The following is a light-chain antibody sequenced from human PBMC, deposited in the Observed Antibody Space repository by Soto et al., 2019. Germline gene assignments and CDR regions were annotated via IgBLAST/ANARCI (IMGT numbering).Light chain of an antibody. Sequence: EIELTQSPGTLSLSPGERATLSCRASQSISSTLLAWYQQKTGQAPRLLIYSSSIRATGIPDRFSGSGSGTDFTLTISSLEPEDFAVYYCQQYGSSLITFGQGTRLETK. J-gene: IGKJ5*01. V-gene: IGKV3-20*01. CDR3: QQYGSSLIT. CDR1: QSISSTL. CDR2: SSS.